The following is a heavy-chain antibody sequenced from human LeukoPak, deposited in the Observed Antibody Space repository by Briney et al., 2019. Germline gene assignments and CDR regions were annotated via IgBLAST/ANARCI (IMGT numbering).Heavy chain of an antibody. V-gene: IGHV1-18*01. Sequence: ASVNVSCKASGYTFTSYGISWVRQAPGQGLEWMGWISAYNGNTNYAQKLQGRVTMTTDTSTSTAYMELRSLRSDDTAVYYCARPNRRGYGSNYYYYYMDVWGKGTTVTVSS. D-gene: IGHD6-25*01. CDR2: ISAYNGNT. CDR1: GYTFTSYG. CDR3: ARPNRRGYGSNYYYYYMDV. J-gene: IGHJ6*03.